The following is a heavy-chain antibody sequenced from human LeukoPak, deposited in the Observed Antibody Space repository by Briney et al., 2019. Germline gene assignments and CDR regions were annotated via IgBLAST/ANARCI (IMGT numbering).Heavy chain of an antibody. V-gene: IGHV4-4*08. CDR1: GGSISSYY. CDR3: ARDSGHYDFWSAYYTGPFDY. J-gene: IGHJ4*02. D-gene: IGHD3-3*01. Sequence: PSETLSLTCTVSGGSISSYYWSWIRQPPGKGLEWIGYIYTSGTTNYNPSLKSRVTISVDTSKNQFSLKLTSVTAADTAVYYCARDSGHYDFWSAYYTGPFDYWGQGTLVTVSS. CDR2: IYTSGTT.